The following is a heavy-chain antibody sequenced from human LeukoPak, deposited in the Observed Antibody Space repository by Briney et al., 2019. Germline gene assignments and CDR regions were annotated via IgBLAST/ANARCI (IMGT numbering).Heavy chain of an antibody. CDR2: IYYSGSA. CDR1: GGSISSYY. CDR3: ASVSRPPYYYGMDV. J-gene: IGHJ6*02. Sequence: PSETPSLTCTVSGGSISSYYWSWIRQPPGKGLEWIGYIYYSGSANSNPSLKSRVTISVDMSKNQFSLKLSSVTAADTAVYYCASVSRPPYYYGMDVWGQGTTVTVSS. V-gene: IGHV4-59*01.